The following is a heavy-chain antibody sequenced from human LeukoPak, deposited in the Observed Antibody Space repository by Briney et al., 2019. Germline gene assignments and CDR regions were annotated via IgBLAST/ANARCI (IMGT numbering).Heavy chain of an antibody. D-gene: IGHD6-19*01. CDR1: GGSIGSTNYY. J-gene: IGHJ3*02. CDR3: ARIPTNAVPSAHNGFDI. V-gene: IGHV4-39*01. Sequence: SETLSLTCTVSGGSIGSTNYYWGWSRQPPGKGLEWLANIYYSGSTYYNPSLKIRVTISVDTSKNQFSLRLNSVTAADTSIYYCARIPTNAVPSAHNGFDIWGQGTMLTVSS. CDR2: IYYSGST.